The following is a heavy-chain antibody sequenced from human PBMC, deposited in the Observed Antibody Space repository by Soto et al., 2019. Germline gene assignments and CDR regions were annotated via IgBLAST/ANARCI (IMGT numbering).Heavy chain of an antibody. J-gene: IGHJ4*02. CDR3: SREDY. V-gene: IGHV3-30-3*01. CDR2: ILYDGSNK. CDR1: GFTFSNYI. Sequence: QVQLVESRGGVVQPGRSLRLSCAASGFTFSNYIMHWVRQAPGKGLEWVALILYDGSNKYYADSVKGRFTISRDNSKNTLYLQMDSLRAEDTAVYYCSREDYGGQGTLVTVSS.